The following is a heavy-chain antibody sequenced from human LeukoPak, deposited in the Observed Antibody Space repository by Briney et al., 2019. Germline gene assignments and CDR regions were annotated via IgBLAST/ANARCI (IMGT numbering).Heavy chain of an antibody. J-gene: IGHJ6*02. CDR2: IYTSGST. V-gene: IGHV4-61*02. Sequence: SETLSLTCTVSGGSISSGSYYWSWIRQPAGKGLEWIGRIYTSGSTNYNPSLKSRVTISVDTSKNQFSLKLSSVTAADTAVYYCARDVGGPIYYGMDVWGQGTTVTVSS. CDR3: ARDVGGPIYYGMDV. D-gene: IGHD2-15*01. CDR1: GGSISSGSYY.